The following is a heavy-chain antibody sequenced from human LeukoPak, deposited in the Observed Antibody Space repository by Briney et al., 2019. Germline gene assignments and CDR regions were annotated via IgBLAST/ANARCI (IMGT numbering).Heavy chain of an antibody. Sequence: GGSLRLSCAASGFIVSSDGMHWVRQAPGKGLEWVTYIVYDGSNKYYADSVKGRFTISRDNSKNTLYLQMNSLRAEDTAVYYCAKLGGGYWGQGTLVTVSS. J-gene: IGHJ4*02. CDR3: AKLGGGY. CDR2: IVYDGSNK. D-gene: IGHD1-26*01. CDR1: GFIVSSDG. V-gene: IGHV3-30*02.